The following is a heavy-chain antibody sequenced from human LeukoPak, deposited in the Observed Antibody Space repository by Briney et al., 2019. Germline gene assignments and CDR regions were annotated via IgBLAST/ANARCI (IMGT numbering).Heavy chain of an antibody. V-gene: IGHV3-48*01. CDR1: GFTFSSYS. CDR3: ASTSRAVAGHYYFDY. D-gene: IGHD6-19*01. J-gene: IGHJ4*02. CDR2: ITSGSGTI. Sequence: GGSLRLSCAASGFTFSSYSMNWVRQAPGKGLGWFSYITSGSGTIYYADSVKGRFTISRDNSKNTLYLQMNSLRAEDTAVYYCASTSRAVAGHYYFDYWGQGTLVTVSS.